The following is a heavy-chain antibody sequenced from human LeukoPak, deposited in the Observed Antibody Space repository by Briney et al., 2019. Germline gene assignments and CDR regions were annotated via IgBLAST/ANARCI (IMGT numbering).Heavy chain of an antibody. CDR3: AKDKEPMVRGVMEF. CDR2: ISRSSSYI. D-gene: IGHD3-10*01. Sequence: GGSLRLSCAASGFTFSSYSMNWVLQAPGKGLGWVSSISRSSSYIYYADAVKGRFTISRDNAKNSLYLQMNRLRAEDTAVYYCAKDKEPMVRGVMEFWGQGPLVTVSS. V-gene: IGHV3-21*04. CDR1: GFTFSSYS. J-gene: IGHJ4*02.